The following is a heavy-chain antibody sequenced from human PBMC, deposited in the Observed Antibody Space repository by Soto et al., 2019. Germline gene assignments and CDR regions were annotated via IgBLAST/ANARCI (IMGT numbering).Heavy chain of an antibody. V-gene: IGHV1-69*01. CDR1: GGTFSSYA. D-gene: IGHD6-13*01. CDR3: ARDPGIAAAGTLGDYYYYYGMDV. CDR2: IIPIFGTA. J-gene: IGHJ6*02. Sequence: QVQLAQSGAEVKKPGSSVKVSCKASGGTFSSYAISWVRQAPGQGLEWMGGIIPIFGTANYAQKFQGRVTITADESTSTAYMELSSLRSEDTAVYYCARDPGIAAAGTLGDYYYYYGMDVWGQGTTVTVSS.